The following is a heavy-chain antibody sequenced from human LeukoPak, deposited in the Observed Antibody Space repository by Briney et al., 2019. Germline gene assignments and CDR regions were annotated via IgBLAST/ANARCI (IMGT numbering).Heavy chain of an antibody. Sequence: ASVKVSCKASGYTFTSYYMHWVRQAPGQGLEWMGIINPSGGSTSYAQKFQGRVTMTRDTSTSTVYMELSSLRSEDTAVYYCARAERRCSSTSCYLFDYWGLGTLVTVSS. V-gene: IGHV1-46*03. CDR2: INPSGGST. CDR1: GYTFTSYY. D-gene: IGHD2-2*01. CDR3: ARAERRCSSTSCYLFDY. J-gene: IGHJ4*02.